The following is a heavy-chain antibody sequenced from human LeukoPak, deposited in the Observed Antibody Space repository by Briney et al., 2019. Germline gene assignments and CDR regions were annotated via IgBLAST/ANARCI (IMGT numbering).Heavy chain of an antibody. CDR2: IKQDGSDK. Sequence: GGSLRLSCTASGFTFSSYWMNWVRQAPGKGLEWAANIKQDGSDKHYVDSVKGRFTISRDNAKNSLYLQMNNLGAEDTAVYYCARDIAAGNLFDPWGQGTLVTVSS. J-gene: IGHJ5*02. D-gene: IGHD6-19*01. CDR3: ARDIAAGNLFDP. CDR1: GFTFSSYW. V-gene: IGHV3-7*05.